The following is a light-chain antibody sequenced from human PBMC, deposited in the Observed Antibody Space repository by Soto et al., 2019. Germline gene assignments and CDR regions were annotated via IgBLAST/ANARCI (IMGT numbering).Light chain of an antibody. Sequence: QSVLTQPPSASASLGASVTLTCTLSRGYSDYKVDWYQQRPGKGPRFVMRVGTGGIVGSKGDGIPDRFSVLGSGLNRYLTINNIQEEDESDYHCGADHGSGNNFIVVFGGGTKLTVL. V-gene: IGLV9-49*03. CDR2: VGTGGIVG. CDR3: GADHGSGNNFIVV. CDR1: RGYSDYK. J-gene: IGLJ2*01.